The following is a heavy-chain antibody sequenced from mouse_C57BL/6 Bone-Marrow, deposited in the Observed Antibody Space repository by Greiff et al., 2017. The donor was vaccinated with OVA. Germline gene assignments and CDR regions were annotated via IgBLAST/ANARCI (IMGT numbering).Heavy chain of an antibody. CDR3: AIYYYGSSYAMDY. D-gene: IGHD1-1*01. J-gene: IGHJ4*01. CDR1: GFTFSSYA. V-gene: IGHV5-4*03. Sequence: EVKVVESGGGLVKPGGSLKLSCAASGFTFSSYAMSWVRQTPEKRLAWVATISDGGSYTYYPDNVKGRFTISRDNAKNNLYLQMSHLKSEDTAMYYCAIYYYGSSYAMDYWGQGTSVTVSS. CDR2: ISDGGSYT.